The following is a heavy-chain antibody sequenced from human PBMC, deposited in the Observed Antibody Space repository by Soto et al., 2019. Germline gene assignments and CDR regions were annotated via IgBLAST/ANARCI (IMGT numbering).Heavy chain of an antibody. Sequence: GESLKISCKGSGYSFTSYWIGWVRQMPGKGLEWMGIIYPGDSDTRYSPSFQGQVPIAADKSISNAYLQWSSLKASDTAMYYCARLSGYKNGYYYYGMDVWGQGTTVTVSS. V-gene: IGHV5-51*01. J-gene: IGHJ6*02. CDR3: ARLSGYKNGYYYYGMDV. D-gene: IGHD5-12*01. CDR1: GYSFTSYW. CDR2: IYPGDSDT.